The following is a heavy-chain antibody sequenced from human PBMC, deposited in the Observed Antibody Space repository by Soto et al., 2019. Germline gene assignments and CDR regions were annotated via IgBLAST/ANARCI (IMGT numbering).Heavy chain of an antibody. CDR1: GGSISSYY. D-gene: IGHD3-3*01. J-gene: IGHJ6*02. CDR2: IYYSGST. V-gene: IGHV4-59*01. Sequence: QVQLQESGPGLVKPSETLSLTCTVSGGSISSYYWSWIRQPPGKGLEWIGYIYYSGSTNYNPSLKSRVTISVDTSKNQFSLKLSSVTAADTAVYYCARVTRDFWSGYYESYYYYGMDVWGQGTTVTVSS. CDR3: ARVTRDFWSGYYESYYYYGMDV.